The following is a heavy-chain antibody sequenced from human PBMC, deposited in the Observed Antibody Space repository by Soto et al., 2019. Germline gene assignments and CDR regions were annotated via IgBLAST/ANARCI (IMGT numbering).Heavy chain of an antibody. CDR2: LSWNSGRI. V-gene: IGHV3-9*01. J-gene: IGHJ4*02. Sequence: LRLSCAASGFTFDDYAMHWVRQAPGKGLEWVSGLSWNSGRIGYADSVKGRFTISRDNAKNSLYLQMNSLRAEDTAVYYCAKGGGSARDFDYWGQGALVTVSS. CDR1: GFTFDDYA. D-gene: IGHD1-26*01. CDR3: AKGGGSARDFDY.